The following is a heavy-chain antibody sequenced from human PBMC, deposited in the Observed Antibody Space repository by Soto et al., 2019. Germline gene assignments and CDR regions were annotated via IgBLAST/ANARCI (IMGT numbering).Heavy chain of an antibody. V-gene: IGHV4-4*02. CDR3: ARRSNPPPMVVRAWLRCGWFDP. Sequence: QVQLQESGPGLVKPSGTLSLTCAVSGGSISSSNWWSWGRQPPWKGLERLGENYPSGITNYNPYLKRRVTISVDKSKNQFSLKLSSVTAADTAVYDGARRSNPPPMVVRAWLRCGWFDPWGQGTLVTVSS. CDR2: NYPSGIT. J-gene: IGHJ5*02. D-gene: IGHD5-12*01. CDR1: GGSISSSNW.